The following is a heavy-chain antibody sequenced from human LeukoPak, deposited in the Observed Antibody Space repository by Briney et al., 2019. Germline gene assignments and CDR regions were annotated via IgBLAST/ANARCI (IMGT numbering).Heavy chain of an antibody. Sequence: GGSLRLSCAASGFTFSSYAMHWVRQAPGKGLEWVAVISYDGSNKYYADSVKGRFTISRDNSKNTLYLQMNSLRAEDAAVYYCARDVGGARDVGGDCHFCLDYWGQGTLVTVSS. J-gene: IGHJ4*02. V-gene: IGHV3-30-3*01. CDR2: ISYDGSNK. CDR1: GFTFSSYA. D-gene: IGHD2-21*02. CDR3: ARDVGGARDVGGDCHFCLDY.